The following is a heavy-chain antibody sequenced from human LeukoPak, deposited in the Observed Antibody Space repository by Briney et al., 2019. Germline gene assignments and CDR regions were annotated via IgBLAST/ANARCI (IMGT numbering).Heavy chain of an antibody. Sequence: GGSLRLSCAASGFTFSNAWMSWVRQAPGKGLEWVGRIKSKTDGGTTGYAATVNGRFTISRDDSKNTFYLQMNSLKTEDTAMYYCMSDLDNWGQGTPVTVSS. J-gene: IGHJ4*02. CDR3: MSDLDN. CDR2: IKSKTDGGTT. CDR1: GFTFSNAW. V-gene: IGHV3-15*01.